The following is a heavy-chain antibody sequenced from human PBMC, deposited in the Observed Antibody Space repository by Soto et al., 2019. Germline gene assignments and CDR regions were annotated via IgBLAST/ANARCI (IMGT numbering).Heavy chain of an antibody. V-gene: IGHV3-30*18. CDR3: AKGVSSSMTTQEYYFDY. CDR2: ISYDGSNK. J-gene: IGHJ4*02. CDR1: RFTFSSYG. Sequence: SLRLSCAASRFTFSSYGMHWVLQTPFNWLEWVAVISYDGSNKYYADSVKGRFTISRDNSKNTLYLQMNSLRAEDTAVYYCAKGVSSSMTTQEYYFDYWGQGTLVTVSS. D-gene: IGHD4-17*01.